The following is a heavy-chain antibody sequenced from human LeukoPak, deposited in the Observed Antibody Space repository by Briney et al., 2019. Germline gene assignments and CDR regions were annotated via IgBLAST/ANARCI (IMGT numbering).Heavy chain of an antibody. CDR2: IFHGETT. D-gene: IGHD6-13*01. J-gene: IGHJ4*02. CDR3: ARVGSSWY. Sequence: SETLSLTCAVSDYSVTSAYYWGWIRQFPGKELEWIGSIFHGETTYYNPSLESRVTISVDPSKNQFSLRLTSVTAADTAVYYCARVGSSWYWGQGTLVTVSS. V-gene: IGHV4-38-2*01. CDR1: DYSVTSAYY.